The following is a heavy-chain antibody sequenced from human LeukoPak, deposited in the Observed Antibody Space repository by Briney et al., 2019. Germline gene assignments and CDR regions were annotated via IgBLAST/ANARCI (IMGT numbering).Heavy chain of an antibody. D-gene: IGHD3-10*01. CDR1: GYTFTSYG. Sequence: GASVRVSCKASGYTFTSYGITWVRQAPGQGLEWMGYISANNGDTSYAPSLQGRLTMTTDTSTNMAYMELGSLRSDDTAVYYCARYFGYCGSRPTRPFDYWGQGTLVTVSS. CDR2: ISANNGDT. J-gene: IGHJ4*02. V-gene: IGHV1-18*04. CDR3: ARYFGYCGSRPTRPFDY.